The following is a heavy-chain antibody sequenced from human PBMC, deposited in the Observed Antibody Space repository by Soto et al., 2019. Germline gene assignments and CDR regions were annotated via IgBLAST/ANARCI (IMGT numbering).Heavy chain of an antibody. CDR1: GDSISSSGYY. Sequence: SETLSLTCTVSGDSISSSGYYWSWIRQRPGKGLEWIGNIYYSGSSYNNPSLKSRVTISVNTSKNQFSLNLRSVTAADTAVYYCARDSDYYSSGSFDYWGQGNLGTVSS. CDR3: ARDSDYYSSGSFDY. CDR2: IYYSGSS. D-gene: IGHD3-10*01. V-gene: IGHV4-31*03. J-gene: IGHJ4*02.